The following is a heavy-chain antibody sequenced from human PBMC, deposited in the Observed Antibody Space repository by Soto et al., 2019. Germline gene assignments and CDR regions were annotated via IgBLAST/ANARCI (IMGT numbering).Heavy chain of an antibody. V-gene: IGHV1-3*01. CDR3: ARDLGFGLSDY. CDR1: GYTFTSYA. Sequence: QVQLVQSGTEVEKPGASVKVSCKASGYTFTSYAMQWVRQAPGQRLEWMGWINAGNGHTKYSQKFQGRVTITRDTSASTGYMELSSLRSEDTAVYYCARDLGFGLSDYWGQGTLVTVSS. D-gene: IGHD3-10*01. J-gene: IGHJ4*02. CDR2: INAGNGHT.